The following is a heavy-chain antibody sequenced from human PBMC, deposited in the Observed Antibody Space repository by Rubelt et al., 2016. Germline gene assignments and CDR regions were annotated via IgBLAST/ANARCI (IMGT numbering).Heavy chain of an antibody. J-gene: IGHJ4*02. D-gene: IGHD1-14*01. V-gene: IGHV4-39*01. Sequence: QLQLQESGPGLVKPSETLSLTRTVSGGSISSGSYYWGWIRQPPGKGLEWIGNIYYSGSTYYNPSLKSRVTISVDTSKNQFSLKLSSVAAADTAVYCCAASTARLTTDFDYWGQGTLVTVSS. CDR2: IYYSGST. CDR1: GGSISSGSYY. CDR3: AASTARLTTDFDY.